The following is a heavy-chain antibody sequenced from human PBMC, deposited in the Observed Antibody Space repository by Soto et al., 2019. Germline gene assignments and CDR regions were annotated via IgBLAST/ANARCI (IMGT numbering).Heavy chain of an antibody. D-gene: IGHD6-19*01. CDR3: ADAHTIGCQQKTGGRLGY. CDR2: ISYDGSNK. J-gene: IGHJ4*01. V-gene: IGHV3-30*03. Sequence: QVQLVESGGGVVQPGRSLRLSCAASGFTFSSYGMHWVRQAPGKGLEWVAVISYDGSNKYYADSVKGRFTISRDNSKNTLYLQMNSLRAEDTAVYYYADAHTIGCQQKTGGRLGYCGAGTLDTVSP. CDR1: GFTFSSYG.